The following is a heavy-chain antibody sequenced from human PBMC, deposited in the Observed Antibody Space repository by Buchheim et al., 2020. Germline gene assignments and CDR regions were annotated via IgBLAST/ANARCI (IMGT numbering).Heavy chain of an antibody. D-gene: IGHD4-17*01. J-gene: IGHJ6*02. CDR2: INSDGSST. CDR3: ARDLVVPILPPYHGEGGGMDV. CDR1: GFTFSSYW. Sequence: EVQLVESGGGLVQPGGSLRLSCAASGFTFSSYWMHWVRQAPGKGLVWVSRINSDGSSTSYADSVKGRFTISRDNAKNTLYLQMNSLRAEDTAVYYCARDLVVPILPPYHGEGGGMDVWGQGTT. V-gene: IGHV3-74*01.